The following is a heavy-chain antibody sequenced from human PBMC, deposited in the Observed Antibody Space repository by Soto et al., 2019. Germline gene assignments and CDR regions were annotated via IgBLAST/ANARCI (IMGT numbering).Heavy chain of an antibody. V-gene: IGHV4-59*01. CDR1: GDSITSYY. Sequence: PSETLSLTCSVSGDSITSYYWSWIRQPPGKGLEWIGYVYYSGSTNYNSSLKSRVTISLDTSKSQFSLRLSSVTAADTAVYYCARVMFISLRSTDAFDIWGQGTMVTV. D-gene: IGHD3-22*01. J-gene: IGHJ3*02. CDR3: ARVMFISLRSTDAFDI. CDR2: VYYSGST.